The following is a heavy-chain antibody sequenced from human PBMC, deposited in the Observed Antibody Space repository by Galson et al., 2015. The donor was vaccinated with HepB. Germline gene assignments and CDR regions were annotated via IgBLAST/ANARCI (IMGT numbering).Heavy chain of an antibody. CDR1: GFTFSSYS. CDR3: ARDEGGGYSYGTRWFDP. J-gene: IGHJ5*02. V-gene: IGHV3-21*01. Sequence: SLRLSCAASGFTFSSYSMNWVRQAPGKELEWVSSISSSSSYIYYADSVKGRFTISRDNAKNSLYLQMNSLRAEDTAVYYCARDEGGGYSYGTRWFDPWGQGTLVTVSS. D-gene: IGHD5-18*01. CDR2: ISSSSSYI.